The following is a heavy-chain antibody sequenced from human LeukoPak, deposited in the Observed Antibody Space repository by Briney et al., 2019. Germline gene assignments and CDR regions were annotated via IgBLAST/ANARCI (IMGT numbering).Heavy chain of an antibody. D-gene: IGHD6-19*01. Sequence: GASVKVSCKASGYTFTTYDINWVRQATGQGLEWMGWMNPNSGYIGYAQKFQGRVTITRDTSISTAYMELSSLRSEDTAVYYCARVAGSIDYWGQGTLVTVSS. J-gene: IGHJ4*02. V-gene: IGHV1-8*03. CDR3: ARVAGSIDY. CDR2: MNPNSGYI. CDR1: GYTFTTYD.